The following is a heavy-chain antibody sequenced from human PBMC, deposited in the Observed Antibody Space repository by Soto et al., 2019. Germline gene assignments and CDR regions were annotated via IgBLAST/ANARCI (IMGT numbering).Heavy chain of an antibody. V-gene: IGHV5-51*01. J-gene: IGHJ3*02. CDR2: IYPGDSDT. D-gene: IGHD3-10*01. CDR3: ARGSYGSGSDYIPDAFDI. CDR1: GYSFTSYW. Sequence: GESLKISCKGSGYSFTSYWIGWVRQMPGKGLEWMGIIYPGDSDTRYSPSFQGQVTISVDKSITTAYLQWSSLKALDTAMCYCARGSYGSGSDYIPDAFDIWGQGTLVTVSS.